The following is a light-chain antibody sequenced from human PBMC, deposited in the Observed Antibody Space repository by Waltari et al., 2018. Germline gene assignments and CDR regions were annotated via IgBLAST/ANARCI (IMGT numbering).Light chain of an antibody. Sequence: QSALTQPASVSGSPGQSITISCTGTSSDVGGYNYVSWYQQHPGEAPKLMIYEVSNRPAGVSNRFSGSKSGNTAALTIAGRQAEDEADYYCSSYTSSSTLGVFGGGTKLTVL. J-gene: IGLJ2*01. CDR2: EVS. CDR3: SSYTSSSTLGV. CDR1: SSDVGGYNY. V-gene: IGLV2-14*01.